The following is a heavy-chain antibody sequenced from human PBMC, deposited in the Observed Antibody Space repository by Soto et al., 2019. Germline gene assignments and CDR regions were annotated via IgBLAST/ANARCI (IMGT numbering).Heavy chain of an antibody. J-gene: IGHJ3*02. CDR1: GYTFTSYG. V-gene: IGHV1-18*01. Sequence: ASVKVSCKASGYTFTSYGISWVRQAPGQGLEWMGWISAYNGNTNYAQKLQGRVTMTTDTSTSTAYMELRSLRSDDTAVYYCGRLVGATNGGAFDIWGQGTMVTVSS. D-gene: IGHD1-26*01. CDR2: ISAYNGNT. CDR3: GRLVGATNGGAFDI.